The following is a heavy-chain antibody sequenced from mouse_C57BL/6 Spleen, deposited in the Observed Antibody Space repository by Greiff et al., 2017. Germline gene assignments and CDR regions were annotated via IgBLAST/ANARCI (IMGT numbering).Heavy chain of an antibody. CDR1: GFNIKDYY. CDR2: IDPEDGDT. D-gene: IGHD2-2*01. CDR3: TTRGYPHHYYAMDY. J-gene: IGHJ4*01. V-gene: IGHV14-1*01. Sequence: EVKLVESGAELVRPGASVKLSCTASGFNIKDYYMHWVKQRPEQGLEWIGRIDPEDGDTEYAPKFQGKATMTADTSSNTAYLQLSSLTSEDTAVYYCTTRGYPHHYYAMDYWGQGTSVTVSS.